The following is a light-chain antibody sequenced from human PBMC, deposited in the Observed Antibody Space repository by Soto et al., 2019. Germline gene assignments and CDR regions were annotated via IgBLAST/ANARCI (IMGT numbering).Light chain of an antibody. CDR2: DVT. J-gene: IGLJ1*01. CDR3: SSHTSSRSLV. V-gene: IGLV2-14*03. Sequence: QSVLTQPASVSGSPGQSITISCTGTSSDVGGYNFVSWYQHHPGKAPKLIIYDVTNRPSGISNRFSASKSGNTASLTISGLQTEDEAEYYCSSHTSSRSLVFGTGTKVTVL. CDR1: SSDVGGYNF.